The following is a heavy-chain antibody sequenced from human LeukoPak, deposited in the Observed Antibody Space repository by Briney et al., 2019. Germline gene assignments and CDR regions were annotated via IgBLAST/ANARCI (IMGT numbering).Heavy chain of an antibody. CDR3: AKGGKWDVTPFDY. Sequence: GGSLRLSCAAPGFTFTSYSMNWVRQAPGKGLEWVSTISGGGGSTYYADSVKGRFTISRDNSKNTLYLQVNSLRAEDTAVYYCAKGGKWDVTPFDYWGQGTLVTVPS. D-gene: IGHD1-26*01. CDR2: ISGGGGST. CDR1: GFTFTSYS. J-gene: IGHJ4*02. V-gene: IGHV3-23*01.